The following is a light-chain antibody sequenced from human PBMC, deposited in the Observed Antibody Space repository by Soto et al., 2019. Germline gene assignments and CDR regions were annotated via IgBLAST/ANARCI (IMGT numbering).Light chain of an antibody. CDR2: GAS. CDR3: QQYDNSLYT. J-gene: IGKJ2*01. V-gene: IGKV3-20*01. CDR1: QSVSTIY. Sequence: EIVLTQSPGTLYLSPGERDTLSCRASQSVSTIYVAWYQQKPGQAPRLLIYGASSRATGIPDRFSGSGSGTDFTLTISRLEPEDFAVYYCQQYDNSLYTFGQGTKLEIK.